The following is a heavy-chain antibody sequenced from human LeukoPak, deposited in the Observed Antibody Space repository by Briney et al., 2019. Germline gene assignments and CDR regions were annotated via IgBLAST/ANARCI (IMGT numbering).Heavy chain of an antibody. CDR2: INPNSGGT. J-gene: IGHJ4*02. Sequence: ASVKVSCKASGYTFTNYSISWVRQAPGQGLEWMGWINPNSGGTNYAQKFQGRVTMTSDTSINTAYMELSRLMSDDTAVYYCAADGYNSRRFFDYWGQGTLVTVSS. CDR1: GYTFTNYS. V-gene: IGHV1-2*02. CDR3: AADGYNSRRFFDY. D-gene: IGHD5-24*01.